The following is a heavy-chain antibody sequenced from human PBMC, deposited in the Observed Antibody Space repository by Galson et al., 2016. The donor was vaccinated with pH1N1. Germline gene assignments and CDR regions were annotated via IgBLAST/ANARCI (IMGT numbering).Heavy chain of an antibody. Sequence: SLRLSCAASGFTLGDFYMGWVRQAPGKGLEWVGRITKRPEGYTTQDAASVKGRFIISREDSKDLLYLQMNSLKTEDTAVYYCTRENHHKFDYWGQGTLVTVSS. CDR1: GFTLGDFY. J-gene: IGHJ4*02. V-gene: IGHV3-72*01. CDR3: TRENHHKFDY. CDR2: ITKRPEGYTT.